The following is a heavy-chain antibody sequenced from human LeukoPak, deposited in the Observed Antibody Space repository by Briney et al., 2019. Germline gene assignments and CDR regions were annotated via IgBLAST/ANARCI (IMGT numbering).Heavy chain of an antibody. CDR2: VDPEDGET. CDR1: GYTFTDYY. J-gene: IGHJ6*03. Sequence: ASVKISCKVSGYTFTDYYMHWVQQAPGKGLEWMGLVDPEDGETIYAEKFQGRVTTTADTSTDTAYMELSSLRSEDTAVYYCATTPRFIVVVPAARDYYMDVWGKGTTVTVSS. CDR3: ATTPRFIVVVPAARDYYMDV. D-gene: IGHD2-2*01. V-gene: IGHV1-69-2*01.